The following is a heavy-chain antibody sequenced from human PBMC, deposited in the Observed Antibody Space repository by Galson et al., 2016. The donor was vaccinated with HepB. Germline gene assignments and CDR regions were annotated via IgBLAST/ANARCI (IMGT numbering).Heavy chain of an antibody. CDR1: GFTFSSYA. Sequence: SLRLSCAASGFTFSSYAMSWVRQAPGKGLEWVSTISGSGYNTYYADSVKGRFTISRDNSKNTLYLQMNSLRAEDTAVYYCTKSQPGYSSGWYTLPSDAFDIWGQGKMFTVSS. D-gene: IGHD6-19*01. CDR2: ISGSGYNT. V-gene: IGHV3-23*01. J-gene: IGHJ3*02. CDR3: TKSQPGYSSGWYTLPSDAFDI.